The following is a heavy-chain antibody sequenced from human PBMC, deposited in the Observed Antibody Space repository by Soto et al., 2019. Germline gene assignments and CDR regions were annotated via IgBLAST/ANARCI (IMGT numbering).Heavy chain of an antibody. V-gene: IGHV1-3*05. CDR2: IDAGNGNT. CDR1: GYTFTSYA. Sequence: QVQLVQSGAEEKKPGASVKVSCKASGYTFTSYAMHWVRQAPGQRLEWMGWIDAGNGNTKYSQKFQGRVTITRDTSASTAYMELSSLRSEDTAVYYCARAPSWWYFDLWGRGTLVTVSS. CDR3: ARAPSWWYFDL. J-gene: IGHJ2*01.